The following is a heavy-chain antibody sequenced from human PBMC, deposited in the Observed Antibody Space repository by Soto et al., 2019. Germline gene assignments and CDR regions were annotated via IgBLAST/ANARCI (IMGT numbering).Heavy chain of an antibody. CDR1: AGSTSGSCYC. J-gene: IGHJ4*02. CDR2: VFYTGFT. D-gene: IGHD2-15*01. Sequence: SQTLSLPWAVSAGSTSGSCYCCGWLRQSPGKAPEWIGSVFYTGFTSYNPSLESRVSVSVDTSKNQFSLKLSGVSAADTAVNYCAYSQKGSSGNYLYHCGEGGLVT. CDR3: AYSQKGSSGNYLYH. V-gene: IGHV4-39*01.